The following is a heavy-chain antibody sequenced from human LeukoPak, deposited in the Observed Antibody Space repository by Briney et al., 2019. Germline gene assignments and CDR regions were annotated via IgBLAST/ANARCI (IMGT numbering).Heavy chain of an antibody. CDR1: GFTFSNYD. D-gene: IGHD1-26*01. J-gene: IGHJ4*02. Sequence: GGSLRLSCAASGFTFSNYDMSWVRQVPGKGLEWVSVISSSGINTYYADSVEGRFTISRDNSKNTLFLQMISLRAEDTAVYYCARILVGATTDYWGQGTLVTVSS. CDR3: ARILVGATTDY. CDR2: ISSSGINT. V-gene: IGHV3-23*01.